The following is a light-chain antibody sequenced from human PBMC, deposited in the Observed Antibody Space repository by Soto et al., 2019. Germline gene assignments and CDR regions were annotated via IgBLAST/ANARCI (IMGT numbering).Light chain of an antibody. CDR1: QRIRSW. V-gene: IGKV1-5*01. Sequence: DIQMPQSPSTPSASVGDRLTITCRASQRIRSWLAWYQYKPGKAPKLLIYDAASSEGGVLSRLSDSGSGTEFTLTISSLQPDDFAPYYCQQYNSYWTFGQGTKVDIK. CDR2: DAA. J-gene: IGKJ1*01. CDR3: QQYNSYWT.